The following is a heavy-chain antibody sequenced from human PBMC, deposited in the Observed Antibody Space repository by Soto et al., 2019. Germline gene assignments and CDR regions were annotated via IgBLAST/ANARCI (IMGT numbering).Heavy chain of an antibody. V-gene: IGHV4-59*01. Sequence: PSETLSLTCTVSGDSRSSDYWSWIRQPPGKGLEWIGYTYYSGNTNYNPSLKSRVTISVDTSKSQFSLTLTSVTAADSAVYYCVRGSLNHYFDSWGQGTLVTVSS. J-gene: IGHJ4*02. CDR1: GDSRSSDY. CDR2: TYYSGNT. CDR3: VRGSLNHYFDS.